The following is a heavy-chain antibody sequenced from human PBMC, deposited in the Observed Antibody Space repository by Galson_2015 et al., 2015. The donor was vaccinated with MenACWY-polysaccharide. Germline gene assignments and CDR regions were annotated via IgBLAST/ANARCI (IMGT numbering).Heavy chain of an antibody. CDR2: ISWNSAST. J-gene: IGHJ3*02. Sequence: SLRLSCAASGFTFDDYAMHWVRRAPGKGLEWVSGISWNSASTGYADSVKGRFTISRDNAKNSLYLQMNSLRVEDTALYYCAKDILRAQYCSGGRCYPEGAFHIWGQGTMVTVSS. V-gene: IGHV3-9*01. D-gene: IGHD2-15*01. CDR1: GFTFDDYA. CDR3: AKDILRAQYCSGGRCYPEGAFHI.